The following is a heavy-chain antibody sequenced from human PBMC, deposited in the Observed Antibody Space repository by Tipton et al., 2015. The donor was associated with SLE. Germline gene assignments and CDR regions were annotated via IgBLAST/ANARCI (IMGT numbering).Heavy chain of an antibody. D-gene: IGHD4-17*01. V-gene: IGHV3-11*01. CDR1: GFTFSDYY. J-gene: IGHJ4*02. CDR2: ISSSGSTI. CDR3: AKDPTTVNFDY. Sequence: SLRLSCAASGFTFSDYYMSWIRQAPGKGLEWVSYISSSGSTIYYADSVKGRFTISRDNAKNSLYLQMSSLRAEDTAVYYCAKDPTTVNFDYWGQGTLVTVSS.